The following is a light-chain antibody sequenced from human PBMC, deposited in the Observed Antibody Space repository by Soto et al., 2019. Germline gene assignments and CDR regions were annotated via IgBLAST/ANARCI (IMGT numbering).Light chain of an antibody. CDR3: QQYGNSPLT. J-gene: IGKJ4*01. Sequence: EIVLTQSPGTLSLSPGERATHSCRASQSVRSSDLAWYQQKPGQDPRLLIYGASIRAPGIPDRFSGSGSGTDFTLTIRRLEPEDFAVYYCQQYGNSPLTFGGGTKVEIK. CDR2: GAS. CDR1: QSVRSSD. V-gene: IGKV3-20*01.